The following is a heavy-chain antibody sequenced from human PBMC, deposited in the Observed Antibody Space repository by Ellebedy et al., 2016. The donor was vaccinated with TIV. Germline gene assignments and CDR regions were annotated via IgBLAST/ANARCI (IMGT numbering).Heavy chain of an antibody. D-gene: IGHD6-13*01. CDR1: GYTFTGYY. J-gene: IGHJ6*02. CDR2: INTNTGNP. CDR3: ARERGEQQLVGGMDV. V-gene: IGHV7-4-1*01. Sequence: ASVKVSXKASGYTFTGYYMHWVRQAPGQGLEWMGWINTNTGNPTYAQGFTGRFVFSLDTSVSTAYLQICSRKAEDTAVYYWARERGEQQLVGGMDVWGQGTTVTVSS.